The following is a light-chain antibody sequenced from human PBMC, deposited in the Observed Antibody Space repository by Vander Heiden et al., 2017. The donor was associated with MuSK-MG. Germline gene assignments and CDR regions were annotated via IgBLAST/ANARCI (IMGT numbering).Light chain of an antibody. CDR1: SSAVGGYTH. CDR3: ISYRGNNNFV. V-gene: IGLV2-8*01. Sequence: QSALTQPPSVSGSPGQSVAIPCTGHSSAVGGYTHVSCYQQHPAKAPKLMIYEVTKRPSGGPDRFAGTKAGNTASLTVSGLQAEEEADYCCISYRGNNNFVFGTGTKVTVL. J-gene: IGLJ1*01. CDR2: EVT.